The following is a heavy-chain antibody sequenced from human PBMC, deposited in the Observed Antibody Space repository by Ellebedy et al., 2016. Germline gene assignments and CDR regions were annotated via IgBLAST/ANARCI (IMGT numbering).Heavy chain of an antibody. D-gene: IGHD6-13*01. V-gene: IGHV3-30*18. Sequence: GESLKISXAASGFTFSSYGMHWVRQAPGKGLEWVAVISYDGSNKYYADSVKGRFTISRDNSKNTLYLQMNSLRAEDTAVYYCAKDRQQLEMDYYYGMDVWGQGTTVTVSS. J-gene: IGHJ6*02. CDR3: AKDRQQLEMDYYYGMDV. CDR2: ISYDGSNK. CDR1: GFTFSSYG.